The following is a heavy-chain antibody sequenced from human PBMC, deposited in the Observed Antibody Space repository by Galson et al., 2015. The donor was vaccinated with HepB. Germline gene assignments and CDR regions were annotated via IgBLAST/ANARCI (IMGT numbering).Heavy chain of an antibody. CDR2: ISDPGGTT. V-gene: IGHV3-23*01. J-gene: IGHJ4*02. D-gene: IGHD6-19*01. CDR1: GFTFGSHA. Sequence: SLRLSCAASGFTFGSHAMSWVRQGPGKGLEWVSVISDPGGTTYFADSVKGRFSISRDNSKNTLFLQMNSLRVEDTAIYYCAKDLGITVAGDFDYWGQGTLVTVSS. CDR3: AKDLGITVAGDFDY.